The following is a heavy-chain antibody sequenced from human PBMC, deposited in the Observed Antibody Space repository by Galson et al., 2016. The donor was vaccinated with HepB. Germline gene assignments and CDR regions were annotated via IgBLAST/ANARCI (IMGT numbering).Heavy chain of an antibody. CDR3: ARVGYNNYELFQDYYHCYGLDV. J-gene: IGHJ6*04. Sequence: SETLSLTCTVSGGSITGGNTYFWGWIRQPPGKGLEWIASIYHTGITHHNPSLMSRVTISVDTSKNQFSLKLSSVTAADTAVSYCARVGYNNYELFQDYYHCYGLDVWGKGTPVTVSS. CDR1: GGSITGGNTYF. V-gene: IGHV4-39*07. CDR2: IYHTGIT. D-gene: IGHD3-10*01.